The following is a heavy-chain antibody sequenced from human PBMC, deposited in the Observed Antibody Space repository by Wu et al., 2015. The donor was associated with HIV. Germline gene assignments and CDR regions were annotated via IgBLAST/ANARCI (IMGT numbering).Heavy chain of an antibody. CDR2: INPKSGGS. Sequence: QVQLMQSGAEVKKPGASVTVSCKTSGYSFIDNYIHWVCQAPGQGLEWMGWINPKSGGSRSPQKFQGRVSMTRDTSVNTVYLQLTRLQFDDTAIYYCTKDYGIVGSTLPEYFQHWARAPWSPSPQ. CDR3: TKDYGIVGSTLPEYFQH. D-gene: IGHD1-26*01. V-gene: IGHV1-2*02. CDR1: GYSFIDNY. J-gene: IGHJ1*01.